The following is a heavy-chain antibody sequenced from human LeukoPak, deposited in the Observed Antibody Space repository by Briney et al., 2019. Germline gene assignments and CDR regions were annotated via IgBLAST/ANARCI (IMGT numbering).Heavy chain of an antibody. J-gene: IGHJ5*02. D-gene: IGHD3-22*01. CDR1: GFTFSSYA. Sequence: QSGRSLRLSCAASGFTFSSYAMHWVRQAPGKGLEWVAVISDDGNNKYYADSVTGRFTISRDNSKNTLYLQMKSLRAEDTAVYYCARDSTGYHWFDPWGQGTLVTVSS. CDR2: ISDDGNNK. V-gene: IGHV3-30-3*01. CDR3: ARDSTGYHWFDP.